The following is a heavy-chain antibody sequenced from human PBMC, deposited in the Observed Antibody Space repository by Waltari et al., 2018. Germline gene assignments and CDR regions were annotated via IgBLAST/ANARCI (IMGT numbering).Heavy chain of an antibody. CDR3: ARNVRELLYSDY. Sequence: YMSWVRQAPGKGLEWVSVIYSGGSTYYADSVKGRFTISRDNSKNTLYLQMNSLRAEDTAVYYCARNVRELLYSDYWGQGTLVTVSS. D-gene: IGHD1-26*01. J-gene: IGHJ4*02. CDR1: Y. CDR2: IYSGGST. V-gene: IGHV3-53*01.